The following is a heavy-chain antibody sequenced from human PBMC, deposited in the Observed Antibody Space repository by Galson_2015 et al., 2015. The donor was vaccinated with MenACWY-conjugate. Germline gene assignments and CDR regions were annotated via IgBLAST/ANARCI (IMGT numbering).Heavy chain of an antibody. Sequence: PSFQGHVTISADKSISTAYLQWSSLKASDTAMYYCARHLQPMSSERDYWGQGTLVTVSS. J-gene: IGHJ4*02. V-gene: IGHV5-10-1*01. CDR3: ARHLQPMSSERDY. D-gene: IGHD6-25*01.